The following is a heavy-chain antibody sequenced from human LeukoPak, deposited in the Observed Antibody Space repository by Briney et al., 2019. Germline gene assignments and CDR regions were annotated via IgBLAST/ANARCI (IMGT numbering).Heavy chain of an antibody. J-gene: IGHJ3*02. CDR2: IYAGDSDT. CDR3: ASASGCSGGSCYSVPAFDI. V-gene: IGHV5-51*01. Sequence: GESLKISCKGSGYSFTSYWIGWVRQMPGKGLEWMGIIYAGDSDTRYSPSFQGQVTISADKSISTAYLQWSSLKASDTAMYYCASASGCSGGSCYSVPAFDIWGQGTMVTVSS. CDR1: GYSFTSYW. D-gene: IGHD2-15*01.